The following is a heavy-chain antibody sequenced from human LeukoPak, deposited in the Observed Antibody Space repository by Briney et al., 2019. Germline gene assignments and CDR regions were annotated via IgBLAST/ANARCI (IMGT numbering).Heavy chain of an antibody. CDR3: AREGQYCSTGCQFDM. J-gene: IGHJ4*02. V-gene: IGHV3-23*01. CDR2: IGGRDSEQ. Sequence: PGGSLRLSCVVSGFTLSRHDISWVRQAPGKGLEWVSDIGGRDSEQHYAASVKGRFTISRDNSKNTVYLHMSSLRVEDTAKYYCAREGQYCSTGCQFDMWGQGILVTVS. D-gene: IGHD2-2*01. CDR1: GFTLSRHD.